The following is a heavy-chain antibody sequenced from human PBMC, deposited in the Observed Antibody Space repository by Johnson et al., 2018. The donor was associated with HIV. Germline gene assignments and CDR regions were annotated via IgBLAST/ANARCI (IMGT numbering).Heavy chain of an antibody. CDR2: ISFDGSNK. V-gene: IGHV3-30*09. CDR1: GFTFSSYA. J-gene: IGHJ3*02. CDR3: AIEQYTPASSPEAFDI. D-gene: IGHD6-13*01. Sequence: QVQLVESGGGVVQPGKSLRLSCAASGFTFSSYAMHWVRQAPGKGLEWVAVISFDGSNKYYADSVNCRFAIARDYSKNTLFLQMNSLRAEETAVYYCAIEQYTPASSPEAFDIWGQGTMVTVSS.